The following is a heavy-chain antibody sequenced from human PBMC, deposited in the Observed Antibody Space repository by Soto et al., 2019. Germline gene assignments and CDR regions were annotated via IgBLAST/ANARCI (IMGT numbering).Heavy chain of an antibody. CDR3: ARGSSIAGLYYGMDV. Sequence: THSLTSTVSGGTISSGGYYWTWIRQHPGKGLEWIGYNYYSGITYYNPSLKSRVTISLDTSKNQFSLKLSSVTAADTAVYYCARGSSIAGLYYGMDVWGQGTTVTVSS. V-gene: IGHV4-31*03. CDR2: NYYSGIT. D-gene: IGHD6-6*01. J-gene: IGHJ6*02. CDR1: GGTISSGGYY.